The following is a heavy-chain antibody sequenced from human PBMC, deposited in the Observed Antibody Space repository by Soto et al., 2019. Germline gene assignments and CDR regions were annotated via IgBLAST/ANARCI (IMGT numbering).Heavy chain of an antibody. Sequence: QVQLVQSGAEVKKPGASVKVSCKASGYTFTSYGISWVRQAPGQGLEWMGWISAYNGNTNYAQKLQGRVTMTTDTSXXTXXXXXXXLXXXXTAVYXCARDRSSGELGYWGQGTLVTVSS. CDR2: ISAYNGNT. CDR1: GYTFTSYG. D-gene: IGHD1-7*01. J-gene: IGHJ4*02. CDR3: ARDRSSGELGY. V-gene: IGHV1-18*01.